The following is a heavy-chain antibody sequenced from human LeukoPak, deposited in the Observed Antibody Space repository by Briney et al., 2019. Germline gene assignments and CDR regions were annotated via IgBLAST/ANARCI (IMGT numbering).Heavy chain of an antibody. D-gene: IGHD5-12*01. Sequence: SETLSLTCAVYGGSFSGYYWSWIRQPPGKGLEWIGEINHRGSTNYNPSLKSRVTISVDTSKNQFSLKLSSVTAADTAVYYCARYSGYEYFDYWGQGTLVTVSS. CDR3: ARYSGYEYFDY. J-gene: IGHJ4*02. CDR2: INHRGST. V-gene: IGHV4-34*01. CDR1: GGSFSGYY.